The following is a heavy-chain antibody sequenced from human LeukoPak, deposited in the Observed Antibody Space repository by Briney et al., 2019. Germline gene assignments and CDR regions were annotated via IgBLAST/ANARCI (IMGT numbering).Heavy chain of an antibody. D-gene: IGHD2-15*01. CDR2: ISNDGTNK. Sequence: GRSLRLSCAASGFTFSTYAMHWVRQAPGKGLEWVAIISNDGTNKYYADSVKGRFTISRDNSKNTLYLQMNSLRAEDTATYYCARVYCSGDRCYDYWGQGTLVTVSS. CDR1: GFTFSTYA. CDR3: ARVYCSGDRCYDY. V-gene: IGHV3-30-3*01. J-gene: IGHJ4*02.